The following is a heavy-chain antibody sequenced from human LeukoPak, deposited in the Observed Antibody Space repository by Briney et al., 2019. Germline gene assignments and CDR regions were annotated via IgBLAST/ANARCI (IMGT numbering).Heavy chain of an antibody. J-gene: IGHJ4*02. CDR3: ARLVSHLVAAGQRVYDY. D-gene: IGHD6-13*01. V-gene: IGHV4-59*08. CDR1: GGSISSYY. Sequence: SETLSLTCTVSGGSISSYYWSWIRQPPGKGLEWIGYIYYSGSTNYNPSLKSRVTISVDTSKNQFSLKLSSVTAADTAVYYCARLVSHLVAAGQRVYDYWGQGTLVTVSS. CDR2: IYYSGST.